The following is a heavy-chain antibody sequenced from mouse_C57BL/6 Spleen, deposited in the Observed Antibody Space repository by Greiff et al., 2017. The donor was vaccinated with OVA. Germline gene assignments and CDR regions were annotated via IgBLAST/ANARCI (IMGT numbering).Heavy chain of an antibody. CDR2: ISSGGSYT. CDR1: GFTFSSYG. J-gene: IGHJ2*01. V-gene: IGHV5-6*01. Sequence: EVNLVESGGDLVKPGGSLKLSCAASGFTFSSYGMSWVRQTPDKRLEWVATISSGGSYTYYPDSVKGRFTISRDNAKNTLYLHMSSLKSEDTAMYYCARPFITTVVAPDYWGQGTTLTVSS. CDR3: ARPFITTVVAPDY. D-gene: IGHD1-1*01.